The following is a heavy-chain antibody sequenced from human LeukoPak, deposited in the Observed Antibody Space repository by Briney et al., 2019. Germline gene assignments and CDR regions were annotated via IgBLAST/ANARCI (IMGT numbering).Heavy chain of an antibody. CDR3: ARGVGTIKVNFDY. D-gene: IGHD1-26*01. CDR1: GDSVSSNGAA. CDR2: TYYGSRWYN. V-gene: IGHV6-1*01. Sequence: SQTLSLTCAISGDSVSSNGAAWNWIRQSPSRGLEWLGRTYYGSRWYNDYAVSLKSRISINPDTSKNQFSLQLNSVTPEDTAVYYCARGVGTIKVNFDYWGQGTLVTVSS. J-gene: IGHJ4*02.